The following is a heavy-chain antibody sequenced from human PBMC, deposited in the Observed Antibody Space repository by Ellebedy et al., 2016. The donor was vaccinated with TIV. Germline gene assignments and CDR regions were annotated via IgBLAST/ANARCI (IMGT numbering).Heavy chain of an antibody. Sequence: AASVKVSCKASGYTFTGYYMHWVRQAPGQGLEWLGWNNPNSGGTNYAQKFQGRVTMTRDTSIRTAYMELSSLRSDDTAVYYCARGKGRYFDYWGQGTLVTVSS. CDR1: GYTFTGYY. J-gene: IGHJ4*02. CDR3: ARGKGRYFDY. D-gene: IGHD3-10*01. V-gene: IGHV1-2*02. CDR2: NNPNSGGT.